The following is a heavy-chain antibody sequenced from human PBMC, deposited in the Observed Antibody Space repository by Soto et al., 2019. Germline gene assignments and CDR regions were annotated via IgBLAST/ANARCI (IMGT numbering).Heavy chain of an antibody. CDR2: INGRGNYI. D-gene: IGHD1-26*01. V-gene: IGHV3-21*01. J-gene: IGHJ4*02. CDR1: GFTFSTYT. CDR3: VREDGKVGTNSAFDY. Sequence: GGSLRLSCASSGFTFSTYTMNWVRQAPGKGLEWVSSINGRGNYIYYAESVKGRFTISRDNAKNSLYLQMDRLRAEDTALYYCVREDGKVGTNSAFDYWGLGTLVTVSS.